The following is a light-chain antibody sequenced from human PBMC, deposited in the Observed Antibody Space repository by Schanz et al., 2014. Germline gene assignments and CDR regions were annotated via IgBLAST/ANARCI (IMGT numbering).Light chain of an antibody. CDR1: SSNIGNNY. Sequence: QSVLTQPPSVSAAPGQKITISCSGSSSNIGNNYVSWYQQLPGTAPKLLIYGNNTRPSGIPDRFSGSKSGTSATLAISGLQSEDEADYHCAAWDDSLHGWVFGGGTKLTVL. V-gene: IGLV1-51*01. CDR2: GNN. J-gene: IGLJ3*02. CDR3: AAWDDSLHGWV.